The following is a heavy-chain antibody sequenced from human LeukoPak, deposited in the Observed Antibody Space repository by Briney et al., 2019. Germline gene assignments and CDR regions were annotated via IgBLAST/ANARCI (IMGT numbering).Heavy chain of an antibody. CDR2: IYYSGST. Sequence: PSETLSLTCTVSGGSISSSSYYWAWIRNPPGKGLEWFGSIYYSGSTYYNPSLKSRVTISVDTSKNQFSLKLSSVTAADTAVYYCARHPMGGTTFFDYWGQGTLVTVSS. D-gene: IGHD1-7*01. J-gene: IGHJ4*02. CDR3: ARHPMGGTTFFDY. CDR1: GGSISSSSYY. V-gene: IGHV4-39*01.